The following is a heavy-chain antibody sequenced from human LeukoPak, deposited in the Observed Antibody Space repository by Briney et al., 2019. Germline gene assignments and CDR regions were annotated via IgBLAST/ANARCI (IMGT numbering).Heavy chain of an antibody. V-gene: IGHV3-23*01. D-gene: IGHD3-22*01. J-gene: IGHJ4*02. CDR1: GFTFSSYA. Sequence: GGSLRLSCAASGFTFSSYAMSWVRQAPGKGLEWVSAISGSGGSTYYADSVKGRFTISRDNSKNTLYLQMNSLRAEDTAVYYCAKDYYYDSSGYWVPDYWGQGTLVTVSS. CDR3: AKDYYYDSSGYWVPDY. CDR2: ISGSGGST.